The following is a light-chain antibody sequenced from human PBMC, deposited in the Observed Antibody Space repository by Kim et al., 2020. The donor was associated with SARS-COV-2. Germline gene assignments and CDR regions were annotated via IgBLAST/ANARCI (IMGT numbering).Light chain of an antibody. Sequence: SYELTQPPSVSVSPGQTASITCPGDKLGDKYACWYQQKPGQSPVLVIYQDSKRPSGIPERFSGPNSGNTATLTISGPQAMDEADYYCQAWDSSVVFGGGT. CDR2: QDS. V-gene: IGLV3-1*01. CDR1: KLGDKY. CDR3: QAWDSSVV. J-gene: IGLJ2*01.